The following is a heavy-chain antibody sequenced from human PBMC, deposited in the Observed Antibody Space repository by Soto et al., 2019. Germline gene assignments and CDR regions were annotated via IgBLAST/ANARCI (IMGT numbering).Heavy chain of an antibody. CDR3: ARVETAMVHGMDV. CDR1: GGSISSGGYY. D-gene: IGHD2-2*01. J-gene: IGHJ6*02. V-gene: IGHV4-61*08. CDR2: IYYSGST. Sequence: PSETLSLTCTVSGGSISSGGYYWSWIRQHPGKGLEWIGYIYYSGSTYYNPSLTSRVPISIDTSKSQFSLKLSSVTAADTAMYFCARVETAMVHGMDVWGQGTTVTVSS.